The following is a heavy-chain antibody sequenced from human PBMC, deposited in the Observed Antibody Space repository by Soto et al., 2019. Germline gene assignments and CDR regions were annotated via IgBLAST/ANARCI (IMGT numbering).Heavy chain of an antibody. Sequence: SQTLSLTCAISGDSVSSNSAAWNWTRQSPSRGLEWLGRTYYRSKWYNDYAVSVKSRITINPDTSKNQFSLQLNSVTPEDTAVYYCARGPSKDIVLMVYALGVPFDYWGQGTLVTVSS. CDR3: ARGPSKDIVLMVYALGVPFDY. CDR1: GDSVSSNSAA. V-gene: IGHV6-1*01. D-gene: IGHD2-8*01. J-gene: IGHJ4*02. CDR2: TYYRSKWYN.